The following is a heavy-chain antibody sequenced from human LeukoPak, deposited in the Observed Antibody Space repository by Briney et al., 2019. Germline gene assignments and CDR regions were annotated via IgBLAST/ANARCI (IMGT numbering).Heavy chain of an antibody. J-gene: IGHJ4*02. CDR1: GYSISSGYY. CDR2: IYYSGRT. CDR3: ARPGRGYCSSSTCYDYFDY. Sequence: PSETLSLTCAVSGYSISSGYYWGWIRQPPGKGLEWIGSIYYSGRTYYNPSLKSRVTIFVDTSKNQFSLKLSFVTAADTAIYYCARPGRGYCSSSTCYDYFDYWGQGTLVTVSS. D-gene: IGHD2-2*01. V-gene: IGHV4-38-2*01.